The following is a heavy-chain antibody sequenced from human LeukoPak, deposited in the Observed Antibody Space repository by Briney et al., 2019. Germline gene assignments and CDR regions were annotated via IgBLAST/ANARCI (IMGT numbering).Heavy chain of an antibody. CDR3: AIDYMTGTGNAGGY. Sequence: PSETLSLTCAVYGGSFSAYYWSWIRQSPGKGLEWFGEINHSGTTVYNPSLKSRVTLSVDTSKKQFSLKLNSVTAADTAVYYCAIDYMTGTGNAGGYWGQGTLVTVSS. V-gene: IGHV4-34*01. CDR1: GGSFSAYY. CDR2: INHSGTT. D-gene: IGHD3/OR15-3a*01. J-gene: IGHJ4*02.